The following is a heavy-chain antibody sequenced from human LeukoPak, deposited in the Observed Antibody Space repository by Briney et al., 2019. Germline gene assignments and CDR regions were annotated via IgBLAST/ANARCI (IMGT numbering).Heavy chain of an antibody. V-gene: IGHV4-59*01. Sequence: SETLSLTCTVSGGSISSYYWSWIRQPSGKGLEWIGYIYYSGSTNYNPSLKSRVTISVDTSKNQFSLKLSSVTAADTAVYYCARVEMATIGPDAFDIWGQGTMVTVSS. CDR3: ARVEMATIGPDAFDI. D-gene: IGHD5-24*01. CDR2: IYYSGST. CDR1: GGSISSYY. J-gene: IGHJ3*02.